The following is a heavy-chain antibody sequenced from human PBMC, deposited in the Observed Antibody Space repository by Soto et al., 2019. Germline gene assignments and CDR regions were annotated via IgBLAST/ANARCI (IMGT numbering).Heavy chain of an antibody. J-gene: IGHJ4*02. V-gene: IGHV4-39*01. Sequence: SETLSLTCTVSGGSISSSSCYWGWIRQPPGKGLEWIGSIYYSGSTYYNPSLKSRVTISVDTSKNQFSLKLSSVTAADTAVYYCVSLNARRFFAIDYWGQGTLVTVSS. CDR3: VSLNARRFFAIDY. D-gene: IGHD3-3*01. CDR1: GGSISSSSCY. CDR2: IYYSGST.